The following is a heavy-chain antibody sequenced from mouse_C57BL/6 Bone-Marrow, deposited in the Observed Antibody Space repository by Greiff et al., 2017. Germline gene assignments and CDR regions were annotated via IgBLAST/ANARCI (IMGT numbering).Heavy chain of an antibody. CDR1: GFNIKDYY. D-gene: IGHD1-1*01. CDR3: GYYYGSSYGYFDV. V-gene: IGHV14-2*01. Sequence: VQLQQSGAELVKPGASVKLSCTASGFNIKDYYMHWVKQRTEQGLEWIGRIDPADGETKYAPKFQGKATITADTSSNTAYLQLSSLTSEDTAVYSCGYYYGSSYGYFDVGGTGTTVTVSS. CDR2: IDPADGET. J-gene: IGHJ1*03.